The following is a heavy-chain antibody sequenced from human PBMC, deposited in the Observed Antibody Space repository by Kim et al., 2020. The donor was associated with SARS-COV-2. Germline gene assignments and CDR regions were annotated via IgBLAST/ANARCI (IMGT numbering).Heavy chain of an antibody. D-gene: IGHD3-22*01. V-gene: IGHV3-21*01. Sequence: GGSLRLSCAASGFTFSSYSMNWVRQAPGKGLEWVSSISSSSSYIYYADSVKGRFTISRDNAKNSLYLQMNSLRAEDTAVYYCARDLGRGSGYYFGYWGQGTLVTVSS. CDR3: ARDLGRGSGYYFGY. J-gene: IGHJ4*02. CDR1: GFTFSSYS. CDR2: ISSSSSYI.